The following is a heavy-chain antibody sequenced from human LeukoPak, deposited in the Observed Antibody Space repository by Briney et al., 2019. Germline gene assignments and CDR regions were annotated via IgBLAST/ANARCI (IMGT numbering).Heavy chain of an antibody. CDR3: ARVHYDILTGYFVDFDY. CDR1: GGTFSSYA. J-gene: IGHJ4*02. V-gene: IGHV1-69*13. Sequence: SVKVSCKASGGTFSSYAISWVRQAPGQGLEWMGGIIPIFGTANYAQKFQGRVTITADESTSTAYMELSSLRSEDKAVYYCARVHYDILTGYFVDFDYWGQRTLVTVSS. D-gene: IGHD3-9*01. CDR2: IIPIFGTA.